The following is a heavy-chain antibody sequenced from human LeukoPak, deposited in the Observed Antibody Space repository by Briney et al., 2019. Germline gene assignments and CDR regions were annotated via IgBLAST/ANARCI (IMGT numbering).Heavy chain of an antibody. Sequence: GGSLRLSCAASGFTFSNYEMNWVRQAPGKGLEWVSYISRSGNTIYYADSVKGRFTISRDNAKNSVYLQMNSLRAEDTAVYYCARDVHYYDRSVLGHWGQGTLVTVSS. D-gene: IGHD3-22*01. CDR1: GFTFSNYE. V-gene: IGHV3-48*03. J-gene: IGHJ4*02. CDR2: ISRSGNTI. CDR3: ARDVHYYDRSVLGH.